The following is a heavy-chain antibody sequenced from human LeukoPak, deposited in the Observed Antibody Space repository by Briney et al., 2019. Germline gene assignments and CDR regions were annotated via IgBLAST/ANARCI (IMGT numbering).Heavy chain of an antibody. Sequence: SETLSLTCTVSGGSISSHYWSWIRQPPGKGLEWIGYIYNSGSTNYNPSLKSRVTISVDTSKNHFSLNLSSVTAADTAVYYCARWGSIAAARFDYWGQGTLVTVSS. CDR2: IYNSGST. D-gene: IGHD6-13*01. CDR1: GGSISSHY. CDR3: ARWGSIAAARFDY. J-gene: IGHJ4*02. V-gene: IGHV4-59*11.